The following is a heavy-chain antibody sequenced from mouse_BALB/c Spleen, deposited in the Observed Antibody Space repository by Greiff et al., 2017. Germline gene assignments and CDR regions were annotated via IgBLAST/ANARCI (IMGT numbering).Heavy chain of an antibody. V-gene: IGHV1S56*01. CDR1: GYTFTSYY. CDR3: ARGALGAGFDY. J-gene: IGHJ2*01. Sequence: VQLQQSGPELVKPGASVRISCKASGYTFTSYYIHWVKQRPGQGLEWIGWIYPGNVNTKYNEKFKGKATLTADKSSSTAYMQLSSLTSEDSAVYFCARGALGAGFDYGGQGTTLTVSA. D-gene: IGHD4-1*01. CDR2: IYPGNVNT.